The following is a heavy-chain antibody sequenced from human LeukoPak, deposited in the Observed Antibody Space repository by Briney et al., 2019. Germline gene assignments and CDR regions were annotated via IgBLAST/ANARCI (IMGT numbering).Heavy chain of an antibody. CDR1: AFIFSGHW. CDR2: IKEDGSER. D-gene: IGHD3-16*01. CDR3: ARIPGGYYYAMDV. Sequence: PGGSLRLSCEGSAFIFSGHWMNWVRQTPGKGLEWVASIKEDGSERQYVDSVKGRFSISRDNTKGSLFLQLNSLRAEDTAVYYCARIPGGYYYAMDVWGQGTTVTVSS. J-gene: IGHJ6*02. V-gene: IGHV3-7*03.